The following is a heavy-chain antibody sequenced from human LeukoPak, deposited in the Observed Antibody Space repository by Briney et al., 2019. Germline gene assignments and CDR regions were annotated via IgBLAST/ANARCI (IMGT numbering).Heavy chain of an antibody. J-gene: IGHJ4*02. V-gene: IGHV3-48*03. CDR2: ISSSGSTI. CDR3: ASSGWYVAFGDYFDY. CDR1: GFTFSSYE. D-gene: IGHD6-19*01. Sequence: GGCLRLSCAASGFTFSSYEMNWVRQAPGKGLEWVSYISSSGSTIYYADSVKGRFTISRDNAKNSLYLQMNSLRAEDTAVYYCASSGWYVAFGDYFDYWGQGTLVTVSS.